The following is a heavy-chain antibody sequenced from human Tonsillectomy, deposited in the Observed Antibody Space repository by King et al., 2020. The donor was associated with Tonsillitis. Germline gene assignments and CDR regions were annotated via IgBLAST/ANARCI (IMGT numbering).Heavy chain of an antibody. CDR2: ISYDGSNK. D-gene: IGHD1-7*01. V-gene: IGHV3-30-3*01. CDR3: AREGITGTTGGIYYYYGMDV. J-gene: IGHJ6*02. Sequence: VQLVESGGGVVQPGRSLRLSCAASGFTFSSYAMHWVRQGPGKGPEWGAVISYDGSNKYYADSVKGRFTISRDNSKNTLYLQMNSLRAEDTAVYYCAREGITGTTGGIYYYYGMDVWGQGTTVTVSS. CDR1: GFTFSSYA.